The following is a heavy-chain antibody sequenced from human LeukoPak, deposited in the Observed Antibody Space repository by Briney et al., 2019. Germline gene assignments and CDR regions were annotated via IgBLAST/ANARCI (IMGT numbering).Heavy chain of an antibody. CDR3: ARDRTGIAVAGTDFDY. Sequence: SVKVSCKASGGTFSSYAISWVRQAPGQGLGWMGGIIPIFGTANYAQKFQGRVTITADESTSTAYMELSSLRSEDTAVYYRARDRTGIAVAGTDFDYWGQGTLVTVSS. V-gene: IGHV1-69*13. D-gene: IGHD6-19*01. CDR2: IIPIFGTA. CDR1: GGTFSSYA. J-gene: IGHJ4*02.